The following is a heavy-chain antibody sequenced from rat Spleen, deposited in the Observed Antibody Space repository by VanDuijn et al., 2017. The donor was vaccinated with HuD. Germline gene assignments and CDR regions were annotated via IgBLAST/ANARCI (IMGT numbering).Heavy chain of an antibody. Sequence: QVQLKESGPGLVQPSQTLSLTCTVSGFSLTSYHVHWVRQPPGKGLEWMGVMWSDGDTSYSSVLKFRLSISRDTSKSQVFLKVNSLKTEDTGIYYCTRNYAYYYDGSYHGGFDYWGQGVMVTVSS. V-gene: IGHV2-32*01. CDR2: MWSDGDT. J-gene: IGHJ2*01. CDR1: GFSLTSYH. CDR3: TRNYAYYYDGSYHGGFDY. D-gene: IGHD1-12*02.